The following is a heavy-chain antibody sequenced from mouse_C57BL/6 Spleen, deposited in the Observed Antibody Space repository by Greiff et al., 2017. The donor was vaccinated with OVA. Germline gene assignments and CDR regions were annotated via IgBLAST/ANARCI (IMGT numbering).Heavy chain of an antibody. J-gene: IGHJ3*01. CDR2: IDPSDSYT. Sequence: QVQLQQPGAELVKPRASVKLSCKASGYTFTSYWMQWVKQRPGQGLEWIGEIDPSDSYTNYNQKFKGKATLTVDTSSSTAYMQLSSLTSEDSAVYYCARSSSSSGAYWGQGTLVTVSA. D-gene: IGHD1-1*01. CDR3: ARSSSSSGAY. CDR1: GYTFTSYW. V-gene: IGHV1-50*01.